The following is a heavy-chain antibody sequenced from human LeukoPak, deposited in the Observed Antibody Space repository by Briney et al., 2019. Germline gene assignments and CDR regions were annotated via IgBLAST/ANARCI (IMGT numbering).Heavy chain of an antibody. V-gene: IGHV4-59*08. Sequence: SETLSLTCAVSGGSISSYYWSWIRQPPGKGLEWIGYVHYSGTTNYNPSLESRVTISVDTSKNQFSLRLTSVAAADTAVYYCARHGTAAGPFQLWGQGTLVTVSS. CDR2: VHYSGTT. J-gene: IGHJ1*01. D-gene: IGHD2-21*02. CDR3: ARHGTAAGPFQL. CDR1: GGSISSYY.